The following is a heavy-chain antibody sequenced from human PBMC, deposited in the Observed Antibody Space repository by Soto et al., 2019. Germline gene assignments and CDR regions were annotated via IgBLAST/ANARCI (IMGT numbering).Heavy chain of an antibody. V-gene: IGHV1-69*06. D-gene: IGHD3-3*01. J-gene: IGHJ4*02. Sequence: WQASRVTIRSYALSCVRQAPRQGLEWMGGIIPIFGTANYAQKFQGRVTITADKSTSTAYMELSSLRSEDTAVYYCARSGGRGYLYYYFDYWGQGTLVTVSS. CDR1: RVTIRSYA. CDR3: ARSGGRGYLYYYFDY. CDR2: IIPIFGTA.